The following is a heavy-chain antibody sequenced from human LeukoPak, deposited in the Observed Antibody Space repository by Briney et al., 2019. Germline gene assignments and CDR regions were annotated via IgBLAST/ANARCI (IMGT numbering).Heavy chain of an antibody. V-gene: IGHV3-48*03. CDR2: ISSSGSTI. CDR3: AELGITMIGGV. Sequence: RGSLRLSCTASGFTFSSYEMNWVRQAPGKGLEWVSYISSSGSTIYYADSVKGRFTISRDNAKNSLYLQMNSLRAEDTAVYYCAELGITMIGGVWGKGTTVTISS. J-gene: IGHJ6*04. D-gene: IGHD3-10*02. CDR1: GFTFSSYE.